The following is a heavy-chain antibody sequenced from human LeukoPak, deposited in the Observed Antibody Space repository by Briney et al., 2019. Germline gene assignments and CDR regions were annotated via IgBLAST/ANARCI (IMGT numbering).Heavy chain of an antibody. CDR2: ISWNSGSI. CDR3: ARDGDGDSGYYLGKGDY. CDR1: GFTFDDYA. V-gene: IGHV3-9*01. Sequence: GGSLRLSCAASGFTFDDYAMHWVRQAPGKGLEWVSGISWNSGSIGYADSVKGRFTISRDNAKNSLYLQMNSLRAEDTAVYYCARDGDGDSGYYLGKGDYWGQGTLVTVSS. J-gene: IGHJ4*02. D-gene: IGHD3-22*01.